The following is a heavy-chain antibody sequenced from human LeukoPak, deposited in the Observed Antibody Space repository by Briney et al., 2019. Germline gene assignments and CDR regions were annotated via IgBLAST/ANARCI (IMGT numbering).Heavy chain of an antibody. CDR1: GGSFSGYY. Sequence: PETLSLTCAVYGGSFSGYYWSWLRQPPGKGLEWIGEINHSGSTNYNPSLKSRVTISVDTSKNQFSLKLSSVTAADTAVYYCARGESIAVAGTGHWFDPWGQGTLVTVSS. V-gene: IGHV4-34*01. D-gene: IGHD6-19*01. CDR3: ARGESIAVAGTGHWFDP. CDR2: INHSGST. J-gene: IGHJ5*02.